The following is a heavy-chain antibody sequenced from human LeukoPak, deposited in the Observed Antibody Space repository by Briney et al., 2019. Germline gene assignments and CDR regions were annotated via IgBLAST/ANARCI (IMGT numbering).Heavy chain of an antibody. D-gene: IGHD4-11*01. V-gene: IGHV3-53*01. CDR2: IYSGGST. CDR3: ARDPGDYDAFDI. CDR1: GFAVSSNY. J-gene: IGHJ3*02. Sequence: GGSLRLSCAASGFAVSSNYMSWVRQAPGKGLEWVSVIYSGGSTYYADSVKGRFTISRDNSKNTLYLQMNSLRAEDTAVYYCARDPGDYDAFDIWGQGTMVTVSS.